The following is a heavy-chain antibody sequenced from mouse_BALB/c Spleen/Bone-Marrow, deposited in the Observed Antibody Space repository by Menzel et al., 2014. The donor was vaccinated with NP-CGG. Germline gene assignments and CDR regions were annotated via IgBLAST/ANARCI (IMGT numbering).Heavy chain of an antibody. CDR3: ARHGNLRNYYAMDY. J-gene: IGHJ4*01. CDR2: IFPGSGNT. V-gene: IGHV1-66*01. D-gene: IGHD2-1*01. Sequence: VQLQQSGPELVKPGASVKISCKASGYSFTSNYIHWVKQRPGQGLEWIGWIFPGSGNTKYNEKFKGKATLTADTSSSTAYMQLSSLTSEDSAVYFCARHGNLRNYYAMDYCGQGTSVTVSS. CDR1: GYSFTSNY.